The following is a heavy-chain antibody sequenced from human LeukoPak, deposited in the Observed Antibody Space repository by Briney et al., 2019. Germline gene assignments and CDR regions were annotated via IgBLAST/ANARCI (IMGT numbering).Heavy chain of an antibody. CDR2: IMPISGTA. Sequence: ASVKVSCKASGGTFSSYDISWVRQAPGQGLEWMGGIMPISGTANYAQKFQGRVTITADKPTNTAYMELSSLRSEDTAVYYCAKSPIVGATFYFDYWGQGTLVTVSS. J-gene: IGHJ4*02. V-gene: IGHV1-69*06. D-gene: IGHD1-26*01. CDR1: GGTFSSYD. CDR3: AKSPIVGATFYFDY.